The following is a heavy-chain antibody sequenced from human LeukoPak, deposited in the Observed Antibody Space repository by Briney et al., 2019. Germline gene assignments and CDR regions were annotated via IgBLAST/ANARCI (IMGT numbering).Heavy chain of an antibody. CDR2: INYSRNP. D-gene: IGHD4-17*01. CDR1: GGSFSGYY. V-gene: IGHV4-34*01. Sequence: SETLSLTCAVYGGSFSGYYWSWIRQPPGKGLEWIGNINYSRNPYYNPSLKSRVTMSVDTSKNQFSLKLSSVTAADTAVYYCARMNDYGDYVDAFDIWGQGTMVTVSS. J-gene: IGHJ3*02. CDR3: ARMNDYGDYVDAFDI.